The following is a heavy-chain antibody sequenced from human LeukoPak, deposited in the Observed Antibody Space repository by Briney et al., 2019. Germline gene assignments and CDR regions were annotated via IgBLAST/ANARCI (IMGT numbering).Heavy chain of an antibody. CDR3: ARSVAGDHFDY. CDR2: IYPGDSDS. D-gene: IGHD6-19*01. J-gene: IGHJ4*02. Sequence: GESLKISCKSSGYSLTTYWIGWVRQMPGKGLEWMGIIYPGDSDSRYNPSFQGQVTISADKSISTAYLHWSSLKASDTAMYYCARSVAGDHFDYWGQGTLVTVSS. V-gene: IGHV5-51*01. CDR1: GYSLTTYW.